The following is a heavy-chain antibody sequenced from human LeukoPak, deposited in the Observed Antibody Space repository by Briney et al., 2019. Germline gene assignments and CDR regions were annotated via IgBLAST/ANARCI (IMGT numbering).Heavy chain of an antibody. J-gene: IGHJ5*02. V-gene: IGHV4-39*07. CDR2: VYNSGST. CDR3: ARDTGQYAPGTPGFTRFDP. CDR1: GGSISSANYY. D-gene: IGHD3-10*01. Sequence: SETLSLTCTVSGGSISSANYYWGWIRQPPGKGLEWIGRVYNSGSTYYNPSLKSRVIVSLHMSKNQFSLRLTSVTAADTAVYYCARDTGQYAPGTPGFTRFDPWGQGTLVTVSS.